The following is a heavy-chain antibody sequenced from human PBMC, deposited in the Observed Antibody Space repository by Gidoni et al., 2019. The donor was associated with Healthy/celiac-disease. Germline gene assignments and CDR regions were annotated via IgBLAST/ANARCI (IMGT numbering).Heavy chain of an antibody. J-gene: IGHJ4*02. CDR3: AREGLRRSFDY. D-gene: IGHD5-18*01. Sequence: EVQLVESGGGLVKPGRSLRLSCAASGFTFSSYSMNWVRQAQGKGLEWVSSISSSSSYIYYADSVKGRFTISRDNAKNSLYLQMNSLRAEDTAVYYCAREGLRRSFDYWGQGTLVTVSS. CDR2: ISSSSSYI. V-gene: IGHV3-21*01. CDR1: GFTFSSYS.